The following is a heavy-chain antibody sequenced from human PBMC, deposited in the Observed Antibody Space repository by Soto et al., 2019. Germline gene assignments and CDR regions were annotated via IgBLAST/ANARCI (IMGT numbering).Heavy chain of an antibody. J-gene: IGHJ3*02. D-gene: IGHD3-10*01. V-gene: IGHV1-69*12. CDR1: GGTFSSYA. CDR2: IIPIFGTA. CDR3: ARTKQGENFGAFDI. Sequence: QVQLVQSGAEVKKPGSSVTVSCKASGGTFSSYAISWVRQAPGQGIEWMGGIIPIFGTANYAQKFQGRVTITADASTSTAYMELSSLRSEDTAVYYCARTKQGENFGAFDIRGQGTMVTVSS.